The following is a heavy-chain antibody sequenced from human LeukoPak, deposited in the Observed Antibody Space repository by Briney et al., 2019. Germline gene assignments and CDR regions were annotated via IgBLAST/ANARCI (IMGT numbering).Heavy chain of an antibody. V-gene: IGHV4-4*07. J-gene: IGHJ4*02. CDR3: AREWLPSAFKRGYFDY. CDR2: IYTSGST. D-gene: IGHD5-24*01. CDR1: GGSISSYY. Sequence: SETLSLTRTVSGGSISSYYWSWIRQPAGKGLEWIGRIYTSGSTNYNPSLKSRVTMSVDTSKNQFSLKLSSVTAADTAVYYCAREWLPSAFKRGYFDYWGQGTLVTVSS.